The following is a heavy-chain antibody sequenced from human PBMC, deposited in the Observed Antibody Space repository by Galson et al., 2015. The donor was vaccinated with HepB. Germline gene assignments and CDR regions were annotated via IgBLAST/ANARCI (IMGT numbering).Heavy chain of an antibody. D-gene: IGHD6-19*01. CDR3: ARGDYSSGWYVEY. CDR1: GYTLSDYY. V-gene: IGHV1-2*06. Sequence: SVKVSCKASGYTLSDYYMHWVRQAPGQGLEWMGRINPNSGDTNYAQKFQGRVTMTRDTSISTAYMELSRLRSDGTAVYYCARGDYSSGWYVEYWGQGTLVTVSS. CDR2: INPNSGDT. J-gene: IGHJ4*02.